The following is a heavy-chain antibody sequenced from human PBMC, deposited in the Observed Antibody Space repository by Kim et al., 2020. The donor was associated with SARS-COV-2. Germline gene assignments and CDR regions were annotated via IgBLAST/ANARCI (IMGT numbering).Heavy chain of an antibody. D-gene: IGHD6-6*01. V-gene: IGHV4-4*06. J-gene: IGHJ4*02. CDR3: ARSGYSSSSSLGY. Sequence: NDHPSLNIRVPMSVDTSKNQFSLNLSSVTAADTAVYYCARSGYSSSSSLGYWGLGTLVTVSS.